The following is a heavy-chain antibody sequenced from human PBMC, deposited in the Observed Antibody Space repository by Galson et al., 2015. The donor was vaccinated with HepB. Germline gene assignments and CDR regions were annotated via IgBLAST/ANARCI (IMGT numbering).Heavy chain of an antibody. CDR3: ATSSGYYSH. CDR2: ISGSSDNT. CDR1: GFTFPSYA. J-gene: IGHJ4*02. Sequence: SLRLSCAASGFTFPSYAMSWVRQAPGKGLEWVSVISGSSDNTNYADSVKGRFTISRDISKNTLYLQMDSLRAEDTATYYCATSSGYYSHWGQGTLVTVSS. V-gene: IGHV3-23*01. D-gene: IGHD3-22*01.